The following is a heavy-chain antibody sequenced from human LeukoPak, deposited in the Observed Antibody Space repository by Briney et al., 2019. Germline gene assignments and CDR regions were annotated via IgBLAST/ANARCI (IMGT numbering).Heavy chain of an antibody. CDR1: GGSISSSSYY. CDR2: IYYSGST. Sequence: SETLSLTCTVSGGSISSSSYYWGWIRQPPGKGLEWIGSIYYSGSTYYNPSLKSRVTISVDTSKNQFSLKLSSVTAADTAVYYCARSERGIAGNWFDPWGQGTLVTASS. D-gene: IGHD6-13*01. CDR3: ARSERGIAGNWFDP. V-gene: IGHV4-39*07. J-gene: IGHJ5*02.